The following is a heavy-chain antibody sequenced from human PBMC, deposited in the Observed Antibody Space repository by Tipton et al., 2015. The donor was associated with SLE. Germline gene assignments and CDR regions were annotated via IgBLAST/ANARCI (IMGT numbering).Heavy chain of an antibody. D-gene: IGHD2-15*01. J-gene: IGHJ4*02. CDR2: MSPNSGDA. Sequence: QLVQSGAEVKKPEASVKVSCKASGYTFTSYDINWVRQATGQGLEWMGWMSPNSGDAGYALKFQGRVTMTRNISKSTAYMELSSLRSEDTAVYYCARRWDCSGGSCQGSFGYWGQGTLVTVSS. CDR1: GYTFTSYD. CDR3: ARRWDCSGGSCQGSFGY. V-gene: IGHV1-8*01.